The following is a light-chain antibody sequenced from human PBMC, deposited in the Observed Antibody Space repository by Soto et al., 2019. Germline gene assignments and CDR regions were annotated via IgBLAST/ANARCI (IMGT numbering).Light chain of an antibody. CDR2: GAS. J-gene: IGKJ1*01. CDR3: QQYGSSGT. CDR1: QSVSSSF. V-gene: IGKV3-20*01. Sequence: EIVLTQSPATLSLSPGERATLCCRASQSVSSSFLAWYQQKPGQAPRLLIYGASNRATGIPDRFSGSGSGTDFTLTISRLEPEDFAVYYCQQYGSSGTFGQGTKVDIK.